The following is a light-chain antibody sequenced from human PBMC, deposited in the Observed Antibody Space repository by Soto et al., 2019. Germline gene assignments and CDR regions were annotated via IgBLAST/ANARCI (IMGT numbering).Light chain of an antibody. CDR1: QFINTW. CDR3: QQTNSFPRT. V-gene: IGKV1-12*01. Sequence: DLLMTQSPSSVSASLGDRVTITCRASQFINTWLAWYQQNSGEAPKLLISGASTVESGVPSRFSGSGSGTDFTLTIAGLQPEDFATYYCQQTNSFPRTFGQGTKVEI. CDR2: GAS. J-gene: IGKJ2*01.